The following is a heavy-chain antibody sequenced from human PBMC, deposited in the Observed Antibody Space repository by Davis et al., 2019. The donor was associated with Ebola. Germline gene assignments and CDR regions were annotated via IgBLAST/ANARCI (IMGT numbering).Heavy chain of an antibody. CDR3: ARDLGAIVGANFDY. Sequence: PSETLSLTCAVYGGSFSGYYWSWIRQPPGKGLEWIGEINHSGITKYNPSLKSRVTISADTSKNQFSLKLSSVTAADTAVYYCARDLGAIVGANFDYWGQGTLVTVSS. CDR1: GGSFSGYY. J-gene: IGHJ4*02. CDR2: INHSGIT. D-gene: IGHD1-26*01. V-gene: IGHV4-34*01.